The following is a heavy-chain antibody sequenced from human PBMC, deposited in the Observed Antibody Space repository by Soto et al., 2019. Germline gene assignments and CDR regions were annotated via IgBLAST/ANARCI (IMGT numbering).Heavy chain of an antibody. CDR2: IHPGASET. CDR1: GYSFTNHW. D-gene: IGHD5-12*01. Sequence: GESLKISCKTSGYSFTNHWIGWVRQLPGKGLEWMAIIHPGASETIYDPSFQGQVTISADKSTRTAYLQWGNLKASDTAIYYCVARGYKSTNAFDVWGQGTLVTVSS. J-gene: IGHJ3*01. CDR3: VARGYKSTNAFDV. V-gene: IGHV5-51*01.